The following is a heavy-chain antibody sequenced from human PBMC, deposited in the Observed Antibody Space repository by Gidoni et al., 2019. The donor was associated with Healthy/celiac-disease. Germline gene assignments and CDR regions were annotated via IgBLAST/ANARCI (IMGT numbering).Heavy chain of an antibody. V-gene: IGHV3-9*01. D-gene: IGHD6-19*01. Sequence: EVQLVASGGGLVQPGRSLRLSWSASGFTFDDYALPWVRQAPGKGLEWVSGISWNSGSIGYADSVKGRFTISRDNAKNSLYLQMNSLRAEDTALYYCAKDIRPAVAGTYYYYYGMDVWGQGTTVTVSS. CDR1: GFTFDDYA. J-gene: IGHJ6*02. CDR2: ISWNSGSI. CDR3: AKDIRPAVAGTYYYYYGMDV.